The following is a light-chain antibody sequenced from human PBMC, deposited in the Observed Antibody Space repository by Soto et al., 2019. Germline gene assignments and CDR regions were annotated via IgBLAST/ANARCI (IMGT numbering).Light chain of an antibody. Sequence: EIVLTQSPGTLSLSPGERATLSCRVSQSVSSSYLAWYQQNPGQAPRLLIYGASSRATGIPDRFSGSGSGTDFTLTISRLEPEDFAVYFCQQYASSPYTFGQGTKLEIK. CDR1: QSVSSSY. CDR3: QQYASSPYT. J-gene: IGKJ2*01. V-gene: IGKV3-20*01. CDR2: GAS.